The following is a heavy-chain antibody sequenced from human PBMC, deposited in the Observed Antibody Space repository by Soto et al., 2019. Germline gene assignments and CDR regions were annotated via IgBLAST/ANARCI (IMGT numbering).Heavy chain of an antibody. CDR2: ISGSGGGT. CDR3: AKGSGYNPTYNWFDP. D-gene: IGHD3-22*01. V-gene: IGHV3-23*01. CDR1: GFTFSSYA. Sequence: EVQLLESGGGLVPPGGSLRLSCAASGFTFSSYAMSWVRQAPGKGLERVSGISGSGGGTYYADSVKGRFTISRDNSRNTLYLQMNSLRAEDTAVYYCAKGSGYNPTYNWFDPWGQGTLVTVSS. J-gene: IGHJ5*02.